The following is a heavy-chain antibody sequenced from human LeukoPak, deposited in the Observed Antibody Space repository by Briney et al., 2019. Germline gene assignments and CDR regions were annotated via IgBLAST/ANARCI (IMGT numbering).Heavy chain of an antibody. CDR1: GFTFSSHW. D-gene: IGHD6-13*01. V-gene: IGHV3-74*01. CDR3: ASGKLVRFDAFDI. CDR2: INSDGSST. Sequence: PGGSLRLSCAASGFTFSSHWMHWVRQARGKGLVWVSRINSDGSSTSYADSVKGRFTISRDNAKNTLYLQMNSLRAEDTDVYYCASGKLVRFDAFDIWGQGTMVTVSS. J-gene: IGHJ3*02.